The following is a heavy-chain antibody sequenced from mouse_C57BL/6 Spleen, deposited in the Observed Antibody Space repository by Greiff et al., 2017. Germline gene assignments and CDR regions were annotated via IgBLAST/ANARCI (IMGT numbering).Heavy chain of an antibody. Sequence: VQLQESGAELVKPGASVKISCKASGYAFSSYWMNWVKQRPGKGLEWIGQISPGDGDTNYNGKFKGKATLTADESSSTAYMQLSSRSSEDSAVDFCAREEYLEAMDYWGQGTSVTVSS. CDR3: AREEYLEAMDY. D-gene: IGHD5-2*01. V-gene: IGHV1-80*01. CDR1: GYAFSSYW. CDR2: ISPGDGDT. J-gene: IGHJ4*01.